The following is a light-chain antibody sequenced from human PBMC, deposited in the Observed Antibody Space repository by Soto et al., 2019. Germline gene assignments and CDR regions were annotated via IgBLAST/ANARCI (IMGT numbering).Light chain of an antibody. V-gene: IGLV2-8*01. CDR3: SSYAGTNNAL. Sequence: QSALTQPPSASWSPGQSVTISCTGISSDVGGYNYVSWYQQYPGKAPKLMIYEVTKRPSGVPDRFSGSKSGNTASLTVSGLQAEDEADYYCSSYAGTNNALFGGGTKLTVL. CDR1: SSDVGGYNY. CDR2: EVT. J-gene: IGLJ2*01.